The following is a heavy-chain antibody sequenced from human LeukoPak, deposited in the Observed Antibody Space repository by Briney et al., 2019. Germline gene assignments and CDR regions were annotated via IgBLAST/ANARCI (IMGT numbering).Heavy chain of an antibody. CDR3: AELGITMIGGV. V-gene: IGHV3-48*03. CDR1: GGSISSRSSY. D-gene: IGHD3-10*02. CDR2: ISSSGSTI. J-gene: IGHJ6*04. Sequence: LSLTCTVSGGSISSRSSYWAWIRQAPGKGLEWVSYISSSGSTIYYADSVKGRFTISRDNAKNSLYLQMNSLRAEDTAVYYCAELGITMIGGVWGKGTTVTISS.